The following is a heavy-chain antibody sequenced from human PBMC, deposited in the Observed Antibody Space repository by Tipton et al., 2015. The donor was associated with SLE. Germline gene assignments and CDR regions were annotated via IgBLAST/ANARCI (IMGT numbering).Heavy chain of an antibody. J-gene: IGHJ6*03. V-gene: IGHV3-21*04. CDR3: ARAGIPPYYYYYMDV. CDR2: ISSSSSYI. D-gene: IGHD6-13*01. CDR1: GFTFSSYS. Sequence: GSLRLSCAASGFTFSSYSMNWVRQAPGKGLEWVSSISSSSSYIYYADSVKGRFTITRDNAKNSLYLQMNSLRAEDTAVYYCARAGIPPYYYYYMDVWGKGTTVTVSS.